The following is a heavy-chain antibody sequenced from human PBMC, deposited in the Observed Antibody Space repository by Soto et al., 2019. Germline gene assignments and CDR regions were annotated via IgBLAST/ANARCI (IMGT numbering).Heavy chain of an antibody. D-gene: IGHD6-6*01. CDR3: SRGSASARPYYFAD. V-gene: IGHV3-23*01. Sequence: GGSLRLSCAASEVTFSNYAMAWVRQAPGKGLEWVSAIGPRGDYTWYADSVKGRFTISRDNSKNTLYLQMNSLRAEDMAAYYCSRGSASARPYYFADWGQGTLVTVSS. CDR1: EVTFSNYA. J-gene: IGHJ4*02. CDR2: IGPRGDYT.